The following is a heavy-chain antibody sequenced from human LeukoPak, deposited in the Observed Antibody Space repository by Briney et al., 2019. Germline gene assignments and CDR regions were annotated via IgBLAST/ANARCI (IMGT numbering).Heavy chain of an antibody. V-gene: IGHV4-59*08. D-gene: IGHD3-3*01. CDR2: IYYSGST. CDR3: ARHASGGNGFDA. Sequence: PSETLSLTCTVSGDSITNWYWSWIRQPPGKGMEWIGYIYYSGSTNYNPSLKSRVTISGDTSKNQLSLKLSSVTAAETAVYYCARHASGGNGFDAWGQGTLVTVSS. J-gene: IGHJ5*02. CDR1: GDSITNWY.